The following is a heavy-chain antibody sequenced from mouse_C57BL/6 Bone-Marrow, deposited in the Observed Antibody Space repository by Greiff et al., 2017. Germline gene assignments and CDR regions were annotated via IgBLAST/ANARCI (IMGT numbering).Heavy chain of an antibody. D-gene: IGHD2-2*01. V-gene: IGHV1-54*01. J-gene: IGHJ2*01. Sequence: QVQLQQSGAELVRPGTSVKVSRKASGYAFTNYLIEWVKQRPGQGLEWIGVINPGSGGTNYNEKFKGKATLTADKSSSTAYMQLSSLTSEDSAVYFCARPLIYYGYLDYWGQGTTLTVSS. CDR3: ARPLIYYGYLDY. CDR1: GYAFTNYL. CDR2: INPGSGGT.